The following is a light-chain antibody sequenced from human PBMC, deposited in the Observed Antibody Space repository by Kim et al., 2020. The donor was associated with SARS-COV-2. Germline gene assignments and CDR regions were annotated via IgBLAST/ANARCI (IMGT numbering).Light chain of an antibody. CDR1: SLRSYY. CDR3: NSRDSSAIVV. Sequence: SSELTQDPAVSVALGQTVRITCQGDSLRSYYASWYQQKPGQAPVLVIYGKNNRPSGIPDRFSGSSSGNTASLTITGAQAEDEADYYCNSRDSSAIVVFGG. CDR2: GKN. J-gene: IGLJ2*01. V-gene: IGLV3-19*01.